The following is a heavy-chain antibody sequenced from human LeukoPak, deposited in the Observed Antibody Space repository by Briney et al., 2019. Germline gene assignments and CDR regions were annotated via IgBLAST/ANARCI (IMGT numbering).Heavy chain of an antibody. V-gene: IGHV1-2*02. Sequence: ASVKVSCKASGYTFTGYYMHWVRQAPGQGLEWMGWINPNSGGTNYAQKFQGRVTMTRDTSISTAYMELSRLRSDDTAVYYCARPLIVGSKGAFDIWGQGTMVTVSS. CDR1: GYTFTGYY. CDR2: INPNSGGT. J-gene: IGHJ3*02. CDR3: ARPLIVGSKGAFDI. D-gene: IGHD3-22*01.